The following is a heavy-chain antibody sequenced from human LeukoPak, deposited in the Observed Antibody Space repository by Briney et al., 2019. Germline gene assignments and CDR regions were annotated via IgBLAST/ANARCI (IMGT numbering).Heavy chain of an antibody. Sequence: ASVKVSCKASGYTFTSYAMNWVRQAPGQGLEWMGWINTNTGNPTYAQGFTGRFVFSLDTSVSTAYLQISSLRAEDTAVYYCARPKSPYYYDSKAPGVIDYWGQGTLVTVSS. J-gene: IGHJ4*02. CDR1: GYTFTSYA. V-gene: IGHV7-4-1*02. D-gene: IGHD3-22*01. CDR3: ARPKSPYYYDSKAPGVIDY. CDR2: INTNTGNP.